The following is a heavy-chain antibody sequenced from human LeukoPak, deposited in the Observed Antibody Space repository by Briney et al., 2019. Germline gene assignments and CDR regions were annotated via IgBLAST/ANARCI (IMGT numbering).Heavy chain of an antibody. D-gene: IGHD2-15*01. Sequence: ASVKVSCKASGYTFTGYYMHWVRQAPGQGLEWMGWINLNSGGTNYAQKFQVRVTMTRDTSISTAYMELSRLRSDDTAVYYCARSGGPCGGSCYGSSNWGQGTLVTVSS. CDR3: ARSGGPCGGSCYGSSN. J-gene: IGHJ4*02. CDR1: GYTFTGYY. CDR2: INLNSGGT. V-gene: IGHV1-2*02.